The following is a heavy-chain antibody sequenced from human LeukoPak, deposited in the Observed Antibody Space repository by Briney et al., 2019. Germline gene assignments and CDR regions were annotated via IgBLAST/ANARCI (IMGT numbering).Heavy chain of an antibody. D-gene: IGHD6-13*01. Sequence: SETLSLTCAVYGGSFSGYYWSWIRQPPGKGLEWIGEINHSGSTNYNPSLKSRVTISVDTSKNQFSLKLSSVTAADTAVYYCARKGGSSSWYRFGYWGQGTLVTVSP. CDR1: GGSFSGYY. CDR2: INHSGST. V-gene: IGHV4-34*01. CDR3: ARKGGSSSWYRFGY. J-gene: IGHJ4*02.